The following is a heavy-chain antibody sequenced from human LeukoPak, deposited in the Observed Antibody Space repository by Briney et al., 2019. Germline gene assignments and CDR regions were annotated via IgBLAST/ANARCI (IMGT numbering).Heavy chain of an antibody. Sequence: ASVKVSCKASGYTFTSYDINWVRQATGQGLEWMGWMNPNSGNTGYAQKFQGRVTITRNTSISTAYMELSSLRSEDTAVYYCAGGSSNSFATGYWGQGTLVTVSS. V-gene: IGHV1-8*03. CDR1: GYTFTSYD. CDR3: AGGSSNSFATGY. D-gene: IGHD4-23*01. CDR2: MNPNSGNT. J-gene: IGHJ4*02.